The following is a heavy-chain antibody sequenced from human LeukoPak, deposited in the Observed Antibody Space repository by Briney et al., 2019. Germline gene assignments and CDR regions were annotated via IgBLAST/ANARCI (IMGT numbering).Heavy chain of an antibody. CDR2: IKEDGSKK. D-gene: IGHD2-21*02. V-gene: IGHV3-7*01. Sequence: GGSLRLSCAASGFTFSDYYMSWVRQAPGKGLEWLANIKEDGSKKYYVDSVKGRFTISRDNAKNSLFLQMNSLRNEDTAVYYCVRDAVTAYWGQGTLVTVSS. CDR3: VRDAVTAY. J-gene: IGHJ4*02. CDR1: GFTFSDYY.